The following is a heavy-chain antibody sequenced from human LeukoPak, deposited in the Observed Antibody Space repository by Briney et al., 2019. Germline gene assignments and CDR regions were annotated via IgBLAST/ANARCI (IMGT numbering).Heavy chain of an antibody. CDR3: ATDSGYSSSSLDY. V-gene: IGHV3-66*01. CDR1: EFTVTSNY. D-gene: IGHD6-6*01. Sequence: GGSLRLSCLASEFTVTSNYMTWVRQAPGRGLEWVSVIYSAGSIYYADSVKGRFIISRDTSKNTLYLQMNSLKVEDTAIYYCATDSGYSSSSLDYWGQGTLVTVSP. J-gene: IGHJ4*02. CDR2: IYSAGSI.